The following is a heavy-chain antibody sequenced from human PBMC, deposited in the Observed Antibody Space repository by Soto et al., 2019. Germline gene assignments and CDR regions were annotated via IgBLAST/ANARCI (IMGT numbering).Heavy chain of an antibody. V-gene: IGHV4-59*01. CDR2: IYYSGST. Sequence: QVQLQESGPGLVKPSETLSLTCTVSGGSISSYYWSWIRQPPGKGLEWIGYIYYSGSTNYNPSLMSRVTLSVDTSKNKFSPKLSSVTAADTAVYYGARRYGDNFGYWGQGTLVTGSS. CDR1: GGSISSYY. CDR3: ARRYGDNFGY. D-gene: IGHD4-17*01. J-gene: IGHJ4*02.